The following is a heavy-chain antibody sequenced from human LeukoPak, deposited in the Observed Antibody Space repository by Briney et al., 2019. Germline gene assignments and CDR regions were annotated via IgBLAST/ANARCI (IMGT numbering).Heavy chain of an antibody. CDR3: ARVIAVAGGGAFDH. CDR1: GFSLSTSGMC. J-gene: IGHJ5*02. Sequence: ESGPTLVNPTQTLTLTCTFSGFSLSTSGMCVSWTRQLPGKALEWLARIDWDDDRYYTTSLKTRLTISKGTSKNQVVLTMTNMDPVDSATYYCARVIAVAGGGAFDHWGQGALVTVSS. D-gene: IGHD6-19*01. V-gene: IGHV2-70*11. CDR2: IDWDDDR.